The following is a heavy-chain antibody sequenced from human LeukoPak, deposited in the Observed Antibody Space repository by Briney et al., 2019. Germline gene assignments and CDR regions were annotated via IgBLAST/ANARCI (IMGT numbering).Heavy chain of an antibody. Sequence: GASVKVSCKASGYTFNDYYIHWVRQAPGQGLEWMGWINPDRGGTNYAQKFQGRVTMTRDTSISTVYMEVKRLTPDDTGVYFCARDGIIGIILSNNWIDAWGQGTLVTVSS. CDR3: ARDGIIGIILSNNWIDA. CDR2: INPDRGGT. CDR1: GYTFNDYY. V-gene: IGHV1-2*02. D-gene: IGHD2/OR15-2a*01. J-gene: IGHJ5*02.